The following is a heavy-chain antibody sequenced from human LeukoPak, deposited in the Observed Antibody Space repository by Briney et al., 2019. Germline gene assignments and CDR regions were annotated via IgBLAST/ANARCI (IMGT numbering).Heavy chain of an antibody. CDR3: AKGVGYGGMDV. CDR1: GFTFSGYG. V-gene: IGHV3-30*18. CDR2: ISYDGHNE. D-gene: IGHD2-8*01. Sequence: PGGSLRLSCAASGFTFSGYGMHWVCQAPGKGLEWVAVISYDGHNEYYGDSVKGRFTISRDNSKNTVFLQMNSLRAEDTAVYYCAKGVGYGGMDVWGQGTTVTVSS. J-gene: IGHJ6*02.